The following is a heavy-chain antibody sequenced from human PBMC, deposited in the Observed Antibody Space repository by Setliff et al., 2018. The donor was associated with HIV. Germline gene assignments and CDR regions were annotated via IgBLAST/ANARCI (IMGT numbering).Heavy chain of an antibody. D-gene: IGHD3-22*01. CDR2: IKSKTDGGTT. CDR1: GFTFSNAW. Sequence: GGSLRLSCAASGFTFSNAWMSWVRQAPGKGLEWVGRIKSKTDGGTTDYAAPVKGRFTISRDDSKNTLYLQMNSLKTEDTAVYYCARDGPYYHDSSATDYWGQGTLVTVSS. CDR3: ARDGPYYHDSSATDY. V-gene: IGHV3-15*01. J-gene: IGHJ4*02.